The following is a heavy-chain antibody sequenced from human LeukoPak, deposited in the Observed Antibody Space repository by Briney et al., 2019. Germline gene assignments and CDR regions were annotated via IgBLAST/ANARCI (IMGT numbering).Heavy chain of an antibody. J-gene: IGHJ3*02. CDR2: ISSSGSTI. CDR3: AKVFRITMIVVVIPNDAFDI. V-gene: IGHV3-11*04. CDR1: GFTFSDYY. Sequence: GGSLRLSCAASGFTFSDYYMSWIRQAPGKGLEWVSYISSSGSTIYYADSVKGRFTISRDNAKNSLYLQMNSLRAEDTAVYYCAKVFRITMIVVVIPNDAFDIWGQGTMVTVSS. D-gene: IGHD3-22*01.